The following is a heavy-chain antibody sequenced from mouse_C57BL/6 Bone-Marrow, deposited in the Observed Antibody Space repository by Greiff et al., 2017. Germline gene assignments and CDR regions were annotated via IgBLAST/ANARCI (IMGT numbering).Heavy chain of an antibody. D-gene: IGHD4-1*01. CDR1: GYTFTSYW. CDR3: AGNWGVGDY. J-gene: IGHJ2*01. CDR2: INPSNGGT. V-gene: IGHV1-53*01. Sequence: VQLQQSGTDLVKPGASVKLSCKASGYTFTSYWMPWVKQRPGQGLEWIGNINPSNGGTNYDEKLKSKATLTVDKSSSTAYMQLSSLTSEDSAVYCCAGNWGVGDYWGQGTTLTVSS.